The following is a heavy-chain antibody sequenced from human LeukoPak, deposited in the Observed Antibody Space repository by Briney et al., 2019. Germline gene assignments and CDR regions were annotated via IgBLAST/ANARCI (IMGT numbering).Heavy chain of an antibody. J-gene: IGHJ4*02. CDR1: GFTFSSYG. CDR3: AKSLTTALGY. Sequence: GGSLRLSCAASGFTFSSYGMNWVRLAPGKGLEWVSGVSPPGGGTYYADSVKGRFTISRDNSKNTLYLQMNSLRAEDTAVYYCAKSLTTALGYWGQGTLVTVSS. D-gene: IGHD4-17*01. V-gene: IGHV3-23*01. CDR2: VSPPGGGT.